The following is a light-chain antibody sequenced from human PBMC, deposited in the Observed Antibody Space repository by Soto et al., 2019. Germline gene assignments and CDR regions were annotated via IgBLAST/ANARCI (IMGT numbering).Light chain of an antibody. CDR3: SSYSTTTSPHVL. J-gene: IGLJ2*01. CDR1: RSDIGRYNY. V-gene: IGLV2-14*01. CDR2: EVT. Sequence: QSALAQPASVSGSPGQSITISCTGTRSDIGRYNYVSWYQQRPGKAPKLLIYEVTYRPSGVSARFSGSKSGSTASPTISGLQAEDEADYYCSSYSTTTSPHVLFGGGTKVTVL.